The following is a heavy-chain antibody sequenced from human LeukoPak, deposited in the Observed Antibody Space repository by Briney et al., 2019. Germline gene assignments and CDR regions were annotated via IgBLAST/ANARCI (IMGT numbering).Heavy chain of an antibody. J-gene: IGHJ4*02. D-gene: IGHD3-10*01. CDR3: ARHRAGGSGMAVDY. V-gene: IGHV4-39*01. CDR1: GGSISSSSYY. CDR2: IYYSGST. Sequence: TSETLSLTCTVSGGSISSSSYYWGWIRQPPGKGLEWIGIIYYSGSTYYNPSLKSRLTISVDTSKNQFSLKVSSVTAADTAVYYCARHRAGGSGMAVDYWGQGTLVTVSS.